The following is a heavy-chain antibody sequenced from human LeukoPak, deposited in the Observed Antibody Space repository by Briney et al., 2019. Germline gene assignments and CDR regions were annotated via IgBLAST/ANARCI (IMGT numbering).Heavy chain of an antibody. CDR1: NFIFGDYT. J-gene: IGHJ6*03. CDR2: ISGGRPSI. Sequence: GGSLRLSCAASNFIFGDYTMNWVRQVPTKGLEWVSSISGGRPSIYYADSLEGRFTTSRDNAKNSVFLQMNSLRAEDTGVYYCVRERSVKARQEGGHRYYYYMDVWGNGTTVTVSS. CDR3: VRERSVKARQEGGHRYYYYMDV. V-gene: IGHV3-21*04. D-gene: IGHD6-6*01.